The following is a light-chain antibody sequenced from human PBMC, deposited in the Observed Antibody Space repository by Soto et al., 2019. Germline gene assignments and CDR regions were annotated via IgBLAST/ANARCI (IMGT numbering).Light chain of an antibody. CDR2: EVS. J-gene: IGLJ1*01. V-gene: IGLV2-14*01. Sequence: QSVLTQPASVSGSPGQSITISCTGTSSDVGGYNSVSWYQHHPGKAPKLMIYEVSNRPSGVSNRFSGSKSGNTASLTISGLQAEDEADYYCSSYTSSSTRVFGTGTKLTVL. CDR3: SSYTSSSTRV. CDR1: SSDVGGYNS.